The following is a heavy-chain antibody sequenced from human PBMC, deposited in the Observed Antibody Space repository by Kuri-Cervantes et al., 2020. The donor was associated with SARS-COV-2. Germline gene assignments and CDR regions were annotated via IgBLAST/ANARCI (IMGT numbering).Heavy chain of an antibody. J-gene: IGHJ4*02. Sequence: LSLTCAASGFTFSGSAMHWVRQASGKGLEWVGRIRSKANSYATAYAASVKGRFTISRDDSKNTAYLQMNSLKTEDTAVYYCTTEGWGDYEGIDYWGQGTLVTVSS. CDR2: IRSKANSYAT. V-gene: IGHV3-73*01. D-gene: IGHD4-17*01. CDR3: TTEGWGDYEGIDY. CDR1: GFTFSGSA.